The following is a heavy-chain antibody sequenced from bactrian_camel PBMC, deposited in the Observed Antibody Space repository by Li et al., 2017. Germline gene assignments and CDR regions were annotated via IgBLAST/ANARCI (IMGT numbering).Heavy chain of an antibody. Sequence: QVQLVESGGGSVQAGGSLRLSCVGSGATNGDYCMAWFRQAPGRQREGVATIDSDGKTMYRDSVKGRFTVSQDNAKRESYLQMNSLKPEDTAMYYCAAEAPCRGTEYNFWGQGTQVTVS. CDR2: IDSDGKT. J-gene: IGHJ4*01. CDR1: GATNGDYC. CDR3: AAEAPCRGTEYNF. V-gene: IGHV3S53*01.